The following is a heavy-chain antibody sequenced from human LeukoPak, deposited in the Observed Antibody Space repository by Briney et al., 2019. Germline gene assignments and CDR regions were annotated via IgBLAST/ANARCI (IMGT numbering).Heavy chain of an antibody. CDR1: GFTFSNYA. D-gene: IGHD6-19*01. V-gene: IGHV3-23*01. CDR3: ARRSGTAVAGAFDY. J-gene: IGHJ4*02. Sequence: GGSLRLSCAASGFTFSNYAMRWVRQAPGKGLEWVSGISGSGDSTYYADSVKGRFTISRDNSKNTLYLQMNSLRAEDTAVYYCARRSGTAVAGAFDYWGQGTLVTVSS. CDR2: ISGSGDST.